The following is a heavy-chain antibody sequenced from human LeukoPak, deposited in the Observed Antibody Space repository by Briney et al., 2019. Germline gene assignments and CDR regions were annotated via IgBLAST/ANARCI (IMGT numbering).Heavy chain of an antibody. V-gene: IGHV3-23*01. J-gene: IGHJ6*02. D-gene: IGHD6-6*01. CDR1: GFTFSTYA. CDR2: ISGSGDST. CDR3: ARDIPYSSSPGGDYYGMDV. Sequence: GGSLRLSCAASGFTFSTYAVNWVRQAPGKGLEWVSTISGSGDSTYYADSVKGRFTISRDNAKNSLYLQMNSLRAEDTAVYYCARDIPYSSSPGGDYYGMDVWGQGTTVTVSS.